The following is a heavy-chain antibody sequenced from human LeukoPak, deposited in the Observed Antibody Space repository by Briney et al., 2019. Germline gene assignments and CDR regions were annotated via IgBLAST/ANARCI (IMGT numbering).Heavy chain of an antibody. J-gene: IGHJ3*02. CDR1: GGSISSYY. D-gene: IGHD3-22*01. V-gene: IGHV4-59*01. CDR2: IYYSGGT. Sequence: PSETLSLTCTVSGGSISSYYWSWIRQPPGKGLEWIGYIYYSGGTNYNPSLKSRVTISVDTSKNQFSLKLSSVTAADTAVYYCAREVAPYDSSGYYLRKGAFDIWGQGTMVTVSS. CDR3: AREVAPYDSSGYYLRKGAFDI.